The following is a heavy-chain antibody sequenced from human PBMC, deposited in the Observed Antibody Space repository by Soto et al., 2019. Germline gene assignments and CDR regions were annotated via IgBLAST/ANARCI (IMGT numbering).Heavy chain of an antibody. V-gene: IGHV3-48*01. D-gene: IGHD2-8*01. CDR2: IDSSSGTI. CDR3: AREMGAPPARGLDY. J-gene: IGHJ4*02. Sequence: EVQVVESGGGLVQPGGSLRLSCAASGFTVSTYNMNWVRQAPGKGLEWISYIDSSSGTIHYADSVKGRFTMSRDSAKNSLYLQMNSLRAEDTAVYYCAREMGAPPARGLDYWGQETLVTVSS. CDR1: GFTVSTYN.